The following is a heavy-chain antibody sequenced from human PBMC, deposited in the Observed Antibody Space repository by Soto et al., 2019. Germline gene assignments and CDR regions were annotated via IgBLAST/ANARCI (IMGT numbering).Heavy chain of an antibody. V-gene: IGHV3-7*01. CDR3: ARAGVYDFWSGYYDYYYYGMDV. Sequence: GSLRLSCAASGFTFSSYWMSWVRQAPGKGLEWVANIKQDGSEKYYVDSVKGRFTISRDNAKNSLYLQMNSLRAEDTAVYYCARAGVYDFWSGYYDYYYYGMDVWGQGTTVTVSS. CDR2: IKQDGSEK. D-gene: IGHD3-3*01. J-gene: IGHJ6*02. CDR1: GFTFSSYW.